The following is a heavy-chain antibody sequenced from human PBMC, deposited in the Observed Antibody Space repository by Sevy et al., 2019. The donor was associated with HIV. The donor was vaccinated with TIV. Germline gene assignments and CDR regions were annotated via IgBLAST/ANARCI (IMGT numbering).Heavy chain of an antibody. CDR1: GFNFGDYA. Sequence: GGSLRLSCAASGFNFGDYAMHWVRHIPGKGLEWVSGISWNSGAKGYADSVKGRFTVSRDNAENSLYLQMNSLRVDDTAFYFCAKGGHGDYFRGNNFFDPWGQGTLVTVSS. CDR3: AKGGHGDYFRGNNFFDP. V-gene: IGHV3-9*01. CDR2: ISWNSGAK. D-gene: IGHD4-17*01. J-gene: IGHJ5*02.